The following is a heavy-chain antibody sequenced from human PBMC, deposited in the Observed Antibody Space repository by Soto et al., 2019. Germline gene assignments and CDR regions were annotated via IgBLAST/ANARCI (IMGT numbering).Heavy chain of an antibody. D-gene: IGHD3-9*01. Sequence: GASVKVSCKASGYTFTSYYMHWVRQAPGQGLEWMGRINPSGGSTSYAQKFQGRVTMTRDTSTGTVYMELSSLRSEDTAVYYCARDYSYDILTGYYPYYYYGMDVWGQGTTVTVSS. CDR1: GYTFTSYY. CDR3: ARDYSYDILTGYYPYYYYGMDV. V-gene: IGHV1-46*01. J-gene: IGHJ6*02. CDR2: INPSGGST.